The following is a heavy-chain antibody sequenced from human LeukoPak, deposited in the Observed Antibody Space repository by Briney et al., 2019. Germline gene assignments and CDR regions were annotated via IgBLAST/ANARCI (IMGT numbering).Heavy chain of an antibody. J-gene: IGHJ4*02. Sequence: PGGSLRLSCAASGFTFSGYNMSWVRQAPGKGLEWVSYISSSYSTINYADSVKGRFTISRDNAKSSLYLQMNSLRAEDTAVYYCARPVGYCSSTSCPPAYWGQGTLVTVSS. CDR3: ARPVGYCSSTSCPPAY. CDR2: ISSSYSTI. D-gene: IGHD2-2*01. V-gene: IGHV3-48*01. CDR1: GFTFSGYN.